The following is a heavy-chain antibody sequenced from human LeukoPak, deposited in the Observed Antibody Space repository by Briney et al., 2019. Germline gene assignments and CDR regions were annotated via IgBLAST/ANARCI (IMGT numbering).Heavy chain of an antibody. D-gene: IGHD5-12*01. CDR1: GVSISSYY. J-gene: IGHJ4*02. CDR3: ARIRGGSGYDDY. V-gene: IGHV4-59*08. Sequence: SETLSLTCTVSGVSISSYYWSWIRQPPGKGLEWIGHIYYSGSTNTNYNPSLKSRVTISVDTSKNQFSLKLSSVTAADTAVYYCARIRGGSGYDDYWGQGTLLTVSS. CDR2: IYYSGSTNT.